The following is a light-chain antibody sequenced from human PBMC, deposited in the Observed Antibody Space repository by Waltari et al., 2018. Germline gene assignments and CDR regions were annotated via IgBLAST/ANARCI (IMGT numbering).Light chain of an antibody. J-gene: IGLJ3*02. CDR3: QTGGHGTWV. Sequence: QLELTQSPSASASLGASVKLTCTLSSGHITNVVAWHQQQPQKGPRYLMKVNSDGSHSRGDEIPARFSGSSSGAERYLTISSLQSEDEADDYCQTGGHGTWVFGGGTKLTVL. CDR2: VNSDGSH. V-gene: IGLV4-69*01. CDR1: SGHITNV.